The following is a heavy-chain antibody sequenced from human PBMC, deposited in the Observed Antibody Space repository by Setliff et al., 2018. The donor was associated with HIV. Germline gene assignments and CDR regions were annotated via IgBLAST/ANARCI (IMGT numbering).Heavy chain of an antibody. CDR3: AKEPMVRGVITSDYYYYMDV. J-gene: IGHJ6*03. CDR1: GFTFSSYA. D-gene: IGHD3-10*01. V-gene: IGHV3-23*03. Sequence: PGGSLRLSCAASGFTFSSYAMSWVRQAPGKGLEWVSVIYSGGSSTYYADSVKGRFTISRDNSKNTLYLQMNSLRAEDTAVYYCAKEPMVRGVITSDYYYYMDVWGKGTTVTVSS. CDR2: IYSGGSST.